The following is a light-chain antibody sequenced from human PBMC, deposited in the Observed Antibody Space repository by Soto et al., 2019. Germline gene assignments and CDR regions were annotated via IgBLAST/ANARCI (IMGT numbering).Light chain of an antibody. CDR1: QSVSSSY. Sequence: EIVLTQSPGTLSLSPGERATLSCRASQSVSSSYLAWYQQKPGQAPRLLIYGASSRATGIPDRFSGSGSGIDFTLTSSRLEPEDFGVYYCQQYGSSPFTFGPGTKVDIK. CDR2: GAS. V-gene: IGKV3-20*01. J-gene: IGKJ3*01. CDR3: QQYGSSPFT.